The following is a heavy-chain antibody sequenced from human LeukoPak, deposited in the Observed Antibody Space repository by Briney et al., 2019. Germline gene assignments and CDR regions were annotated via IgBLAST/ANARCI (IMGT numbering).Heavy chain of an antibody. CDR2: INHSGST. D-gene: IGHD6-19*01. J-gene: IGHJ4*02. CDR3: TRPVSGSSGWYYNY. CDR1: GGSFSGYY. V-gene: IGHV4-34*01. Sequence: SETLSLTCAVYGGSFSGYYWSWVRQPPGKGRGWIGEINHSGSTNYNPSLKSRVTISVATSKNQFSLKLSSVTAAATSVYSSTRPVSGSSGWYYNYWGQGTLVTVSS.